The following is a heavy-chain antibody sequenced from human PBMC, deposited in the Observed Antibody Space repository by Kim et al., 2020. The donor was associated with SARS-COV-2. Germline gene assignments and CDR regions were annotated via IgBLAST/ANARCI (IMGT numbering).Heavy chain of an antibody. D-gene: IGHD6-13*01. Sequence: EYAASVKGRVTISRDDSKSIAYLQMNSLKTEDTAVYYCTRADRNGSWYVYWGQGTLVTVSS. V-gene: IGHV3-49*02. J-gene: IGHJ4*02. CDR3: TRADRNGSWYVY.